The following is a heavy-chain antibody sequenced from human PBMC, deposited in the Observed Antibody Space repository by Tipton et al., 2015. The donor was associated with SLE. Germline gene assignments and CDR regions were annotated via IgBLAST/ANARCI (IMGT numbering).Heavy chain of an antibody. CDR3: AKTPGKAAPGANDYYYCGMDV. Sequence: QLVQSGADVRKPGESLMISCKASGYTFTDYWIGWVRQMPGKGLEWMGIIYPGDSDTRYSPSFQGQVTISADKSISTAYLQWSSLKASDTAMYYCAKTPGKAAPGANDYYYCGMDVWGHVTPVTVAS. CDR1: GYTFTDYW. D-gene: IGHD6-13*01. CDR2: IYPGDSDT. J-gene: IGHJ6*02. V-gene: IGHV5-51*01.